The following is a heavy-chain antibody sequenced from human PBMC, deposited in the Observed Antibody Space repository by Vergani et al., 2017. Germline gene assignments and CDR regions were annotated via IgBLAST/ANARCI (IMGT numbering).Heavy chain of an antibody. CDR1: GYTFTGYY. V-gene: IGHV1-2*02. Sequence: QVQLVQSGAEVKKPGASLTVSCKASGYTFTGYYIHWVRQPPGQGLEWIGWINPTNGGTNYAQQFQDRVTMTRDTSISTAYMELSRLRSDDTDVYYCARGPTDDFWSGYYPNDFDYWGQGTLVTVSS. CDR2: INPTNGGT. CDR3: ARGPTDDFWSGYYPNDFDY. D-gene: IGHD3-3*01. J-gene: IGHJ4*02.